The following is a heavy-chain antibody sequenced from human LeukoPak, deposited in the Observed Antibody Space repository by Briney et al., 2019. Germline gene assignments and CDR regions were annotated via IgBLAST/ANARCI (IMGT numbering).Heavy chain of an antibody. Sequence: ASVKVSCKASGYTFTGYYMHWVRQAPGQGLEWMGRINPNSGGTNYAQKFQGRVTMTRDTSISTAYMELSRLRSDDTAVYYCARDSYYYYDSSGYYYYFDYWGQGTLVTVSS. J-gene: IGHJ4*02. CDR3: ARDSYYYYDSSGYYYYFDY. V-gene: IGHV1-2*06. CDR1: GYTFTGYY. CDR2: INPNSGGT. D-gene: IGHD3-22*01.